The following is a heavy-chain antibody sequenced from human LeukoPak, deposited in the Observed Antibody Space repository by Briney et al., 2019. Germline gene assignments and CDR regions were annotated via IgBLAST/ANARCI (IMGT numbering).Heavy chain of an antibody. J-gene: IGHJ4*02. V-gene: IGHV4-34*01. CDR2: INHSGST. D-gene: IGHD1-26*01. Sequence: SETLSLTCAVYGGSFSGYYWSWIRQPPGKGLEWIGEINHSGSTNYNPSLKSRVTISVDTSKNQLSLKLSSVTAADTAVYYCARGRRSGSYSRPAGRRLSTYFDYWGQGTLVTVSS. CDR3: ARGRRSGSYSRPAGRRLSTYFDY. CDR1: GGSFSGYY.